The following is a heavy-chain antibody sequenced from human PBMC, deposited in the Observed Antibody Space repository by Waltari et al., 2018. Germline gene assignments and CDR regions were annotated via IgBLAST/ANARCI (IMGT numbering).Heavy chain of an antibody. Sequence: QVQLVQSGAEVKKPGASVKVSCKASGYTFTGYYMHWVRQAPGQGLEWMGWINPNMGGTNDAQKFQGWGTMTRDTSISTAYMELSRLRSDDTAVYYCARGPMIVGDAFDIWGQGTMVTVSS. CDR2: INPNMGGT. CDR3: ARGPMIVGDAFDI. V-gene: IGHV1-2*04. CDR1: GYTFTGYY. D-gene: IGHD3-22*01. J-gene: IGHJ3*02.